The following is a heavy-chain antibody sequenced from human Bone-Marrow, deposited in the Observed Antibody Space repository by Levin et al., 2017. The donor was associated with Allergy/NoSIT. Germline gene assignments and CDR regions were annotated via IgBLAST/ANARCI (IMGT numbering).Heavy chain of an antibody. J-gene: IGHJ6*02. CDR1: GFTFTTYA. Sequence: RPGGSLRLSCATSGFTFTTYAIHWVRQAPGKGLEWVAVIWYDGSNEYYADSVRGRFTISRDNSKNTLYLQMNSLRAEDTAVYYCARDSVQVVEPAPDDNNQPSLLVDVWGQGTTVIVSS. V-gene: IGHV3-33*01. CDR3: ARDSVQVVEPAPDDNNQPSLLVDV. D-gene: IGHD3-22*01. CDR2: IWYDGSNE.